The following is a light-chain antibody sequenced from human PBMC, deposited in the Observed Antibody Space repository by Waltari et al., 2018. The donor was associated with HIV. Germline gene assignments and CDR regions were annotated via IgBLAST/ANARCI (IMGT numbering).Light chain of an antibody. CDR3: QTWGSGIQV. V-gene: IGLV4-69*02. J-gene: IGLJ2*01. CDR2: IHTDGRH. Sequence: LTQSPSASASVGASVKLTCTLSSGHSSYTIAWHQQQPQKGPRYLMKIHTDGRHTKGDGSPDRFSGSSSGAERSLTISSLQSEDEADYYCQTWGSGIQVFGGGTKLTVL. CDR1: SGHSSYT.